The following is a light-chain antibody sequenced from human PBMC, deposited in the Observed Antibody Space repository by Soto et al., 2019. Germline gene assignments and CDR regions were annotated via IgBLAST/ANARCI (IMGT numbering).Light chain of an antibody. CDR1: SSDVGRYNY. J-gene: IGLJ1*01. CDR3: SSYAGTPFV. CDR2: EVN. V-gene: IGLV2-8*01. Sequence: QSVLTQPPSASGSPGQSVTISCTGTSSDVGRYNYVSWYQQHPGKAPKLMISEVNKRASGVPDRFSGSKSGNTASLTVSGLQAEEEADYYCSSYAGTPFVFGTGTKVTVL.